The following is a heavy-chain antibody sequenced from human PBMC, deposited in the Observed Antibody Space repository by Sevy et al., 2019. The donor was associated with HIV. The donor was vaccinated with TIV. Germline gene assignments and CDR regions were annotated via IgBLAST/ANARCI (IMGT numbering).Heavy chain of an antibody. D-gene: IGHD3-10*01. J-gene: IGHJ6*02. CDR1: GGTFSSYA. CDR2: IIPIFGTA. V-gene: IGHV1-69*13. Sequence: ASVKVSCKASGGTFSSYAISWVRQAPGQGLAWMGGIIPIFGTANYAQKFQGRVTITADESTSTAYMELSSLRSEDTAVYYFAREVVTMVRGVITEDYYYYYGMDVWGQGTTVTVSS. CDR3: AREVVTMVRGVITEDYYYYYGMDV.